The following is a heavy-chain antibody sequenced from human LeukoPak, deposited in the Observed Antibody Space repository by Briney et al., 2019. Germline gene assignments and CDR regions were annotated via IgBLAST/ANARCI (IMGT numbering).Heavy chain of an antibody. J-gene: IGHJ4*02. CDR3: AREGKYSSIDY. V-gene: IGHV6-1*01. CDR2: TYYRSKWYN. D-gene: IGHD6-13*01. CDR1: GDRVSSNSAA. Sequence: SQALSLTCAIPGDRVSSNSAAWNWARQSPSRGRGWLGRTYYRSKWYNDYAVSVKSRITINPDTSKNQFSLQLNSVTPEDTAVYYCAREGKYSSIDYWGQGTLVTVSS.